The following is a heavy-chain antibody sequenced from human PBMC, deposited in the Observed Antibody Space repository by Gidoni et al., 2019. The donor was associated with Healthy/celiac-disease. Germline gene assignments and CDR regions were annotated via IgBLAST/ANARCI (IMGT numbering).Heavy chain of an antibody. Sequence: EVQLLESGGGLVQPGGSLRLSCAASGFTFSSYAMSWVRQAPGKGLEWVSAISGSGGSTYYADSVKGRFTISRDNSKNTLYLQMNSLRAEDTAVYYCAKTTFRFWGYYYYGMDVWGQGTTVTVSS. D-gene: IGHD3-16*01. J-gene: IGHJ6*02. CDR3: AKTTFRFWGYYYYGMDV. V-gene: IGHV3-23*01. CDR2: ISGSGGST. CDR1: GFTFSSYA.